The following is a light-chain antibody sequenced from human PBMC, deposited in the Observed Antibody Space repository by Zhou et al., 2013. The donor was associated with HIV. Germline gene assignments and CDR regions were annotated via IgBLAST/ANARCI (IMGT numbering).Light chain of an antibody. Sequence: DIQMTQSPSSLSASVGDRVTITCQASQDISNYLNWYQQKPGTAPKLLIYDASNLETGVPSRFSGSGSGTDFTFTISSLQPGDFATYYCQQFNSYPLTFGGGTKVEIK. CDR2: DAS. CDR3: QQFNSYPLT. CDR1: QDISNY. J-gene: IGKJ4*01. V-gene: IGKV1-33*01.